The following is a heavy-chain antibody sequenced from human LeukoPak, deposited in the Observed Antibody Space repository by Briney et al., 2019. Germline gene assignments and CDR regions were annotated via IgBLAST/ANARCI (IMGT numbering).Heavy chain of an antibody. D-gene: IGHD3-22*01. CDR2: ISGSGRST. Sequence: GASLTLSCAPSGLTFSTSAVSWVRQPRGKGLGWVAAISGSGRSTYSAACVKARFHISRDNSKNTLSLHMNTLRARDTVIYRCAKDPMRTYNYDSSGCFDYWGQGTLVTVSS. V-gene: IGHV3-23*01. J-gene: IGHJ4*02. CDR1: GLTFSTSA. CDR3: AKDPMRTYNYDSSGCFDY.